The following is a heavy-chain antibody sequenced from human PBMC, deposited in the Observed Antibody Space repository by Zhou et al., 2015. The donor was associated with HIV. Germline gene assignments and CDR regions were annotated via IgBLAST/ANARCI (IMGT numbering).Heavy chain of an antibody. Sequence: QVQLVQSGAEVKKPGSSVKVSCKTSGGSLSTYAISWVRQAPGQGLEWMGGFIPMFGTAQTAQRFQGRVTLTADESSITSYMEVSSLRFDDTAVYYCAREAYCTHTVCPRYYYYGMDVWGQGTTVTVSS. V-gene: IGHV1-69*01. J-gene: IGHJ6*02. CDR1: GGSLSTYA. CDR2: FIPMFGTA. CDR3: AREAYCTHTVCPRYYYYGMDV. D-gene: IGHD2-8*01.